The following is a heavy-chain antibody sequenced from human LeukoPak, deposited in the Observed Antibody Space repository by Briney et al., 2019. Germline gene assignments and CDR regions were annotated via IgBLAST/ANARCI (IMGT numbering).Heavy chain of an antibody. CDR3: ARAKTSSGYYVY. J-gene: IGHJ4*02. CDR2: ISTYSGNT. V-gene: IGHV1-18*01. Sequence: ASVKVPCKASGYTFTTYGISWVRQAPGQGLEWMGWISTYSGNTNYAQELQGRVTMTTDTSTSTAYMELRSLRSDDTAVYYCARAKTSSGYYVYWGQGTLVTVSS. D-gene: IGHD6-19*01. CDR1: GYTFTTYG.